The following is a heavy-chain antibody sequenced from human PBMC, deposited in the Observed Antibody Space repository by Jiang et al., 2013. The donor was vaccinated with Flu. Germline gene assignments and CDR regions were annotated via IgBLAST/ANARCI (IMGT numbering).Heavy chain of an antibody. CDR1: GGTFSSYA. J-gene: IGHJ6*02. V-gene: IGHV1-69*01. D-gene: IGHD4-17*01. CDR2: IIPIFGTA. Sequence: QLVESGAEVKKPGSSVKVSCKASGGTFSSYAIGWVRQAPGQGLEWMGGIIPIFGTANYAQKFQGRVTITADESTSTAYMELSSLRSEDTAVYYCARDGYGDYGGGSYYYYGMDVWGQGTTVTVSS. CDR3: ARDGYGDYGGGSYYYYGMDV.